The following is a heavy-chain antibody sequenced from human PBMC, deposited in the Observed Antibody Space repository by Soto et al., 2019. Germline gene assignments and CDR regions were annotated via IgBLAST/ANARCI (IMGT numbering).Heavy chain of an antibody. CDR1: GFTFGDYA. Sequence: EVQLVESGGGLVQPGRSLRLSCAASGFTFGDYAMQWVRQAPGKGLEWVSAISWNSGSIDYADSVKGRFTISRDNAKNSLYLQMNSLRAEDTALYYCAKSHTISGWYVTTDYWGQGTRVTVSS. J-gene: IGHJ4*02. CDR2: ISWNSGSI. CDR3: AKSHTISGWYVTTDY. D-gene: IGHD6-19*01. V-gene: IGHV3-9*01.